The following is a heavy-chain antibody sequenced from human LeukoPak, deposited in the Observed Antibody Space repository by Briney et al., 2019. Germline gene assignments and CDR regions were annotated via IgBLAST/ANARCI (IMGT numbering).Heavy chain of an antibody. CDR2: IKQDRGEK. V-gene: IGHV3-7*01. CDR1: GFTFTNYW. Sequence: GGSLRLSCAASGFTFTNYWMSWVRQAPGKGLELVANIKQDRGEKYYVDSVKGRFTISRDNAKNSLYLQMDSLRAEDTAVYYCARLREIPVFGVVTKSTSYFDYWGQGTLVTVSS. CDR3: ARLREIPVFGVVTKSTSYFDY. D-gene: IGHD3-3*01. J-gene: IGHJ4*02.